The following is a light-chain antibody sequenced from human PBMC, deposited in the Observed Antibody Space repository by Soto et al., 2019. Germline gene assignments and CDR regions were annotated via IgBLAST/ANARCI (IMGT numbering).Light chain of an antibody. V-gene: IGLV2-14*01. CDR2: DVT. CDR3: SSYTSSSTVV. CDR1: SSDVGAYNY. J-gene: IGLJ3*02. Sequence: QSALTQPASVSGSPGQSVTISCSGSSSDVGAYNYVSWYQRHPGKAPKLMIYDVTNRPSGVSNRFSGSKSGNTASLTISGLQAEDEDYYFCSSYTSSSTVVFGGGTKLTVL.